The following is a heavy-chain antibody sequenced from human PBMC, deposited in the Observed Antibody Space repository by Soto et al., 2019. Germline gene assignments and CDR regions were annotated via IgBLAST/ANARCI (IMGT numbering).Heavy chain of an antibody. J-gene: IGHJ4*02. CDR1: GFTFSSYS. Sequence: GGSLRLSCAASGFTFSSYSMNWVRQAPGKGLEWVSSISSSSSYIYYADSVKGRFTISGDNAKNSLYLQMNSLRAEDTAVYYCARDRLELRQDFDYWGQGTLVTVSS. CDR2: ISSSSSYI. D-gene: IGHD1-7*01. V-gene: IGHV3-21*01. CDR3: ARDRLELRQDFDY.